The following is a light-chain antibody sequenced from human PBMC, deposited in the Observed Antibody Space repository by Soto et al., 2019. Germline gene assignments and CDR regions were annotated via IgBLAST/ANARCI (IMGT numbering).Light chain of an antibody. CDR3: QQRSNWPIT. CDR1: QSVSSY. V-gene: IGKV3-11*01. Sequence: EFVLTQSPATLSLSPGQRAPLSCRASQSVSSYLAWYQQKPGQAPRLLIYDASNRATGIPARFSGSGSGTDFTLTISSLEPEDFAAYYCQQRSNWPITFGPGTKVDIK. J-gene: IGKJ3*01. CDR2: DAS.